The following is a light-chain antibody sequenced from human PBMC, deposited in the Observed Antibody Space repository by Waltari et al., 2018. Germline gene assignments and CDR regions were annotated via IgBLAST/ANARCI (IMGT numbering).Light chain of an antibody. CDR2: APS. J-gene: IGKJ2*01. Sequence: DIQMTQSPSSLSASVGDRVTITCRASQSISSYLNWYQQKPGKAPKLLIYAPSSLQSGVPSRFSGSGSQTDFTLTISSLQPEDFATYYCQQSYSTPYSFGQGTKLESK. V-gene: IGKV1-39*01. CDR1: QSISSY. CDR3: QQSYSTPYS.